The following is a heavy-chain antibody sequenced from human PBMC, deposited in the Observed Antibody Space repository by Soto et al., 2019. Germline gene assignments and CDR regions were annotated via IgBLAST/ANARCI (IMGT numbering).Heavy chain of an antibody. V-gene: IGHV4-39*01. J-gene: IGHJ6*02. D-gene: IGHD4-17*01. CDR1: GGSISSSTYY. Sequence: QVQLQESGPGLVKPSETLSLTCTVSGGSISSSTYYWGWIRQPPGKGLEWIGFIYYSGSAYYHPSIKSRVTISIGTSKNQFALKLPSVTAAATSVFYCARHGVDYGDYASYYSYGMDVWGRGTTVTVSS. CDR2: IYYSGSA. CDR3: ARHGVDYGDYASYYSYGMDV.